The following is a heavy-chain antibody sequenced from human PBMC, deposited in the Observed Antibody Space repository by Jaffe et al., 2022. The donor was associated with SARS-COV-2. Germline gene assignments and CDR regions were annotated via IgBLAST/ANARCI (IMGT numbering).Heavy chain of an antibody. CDR3: AKDSTYSKGYVFDY. CDR2: ISYDGTNK. CDR1: GFLFSDFG. V-gene: IGHV3-30*18. Sequence: QVQLVESGGGVVQPGKSLRLSCAASGFLFSDFGMHWVRQAPGKGPEWVAVISYDGTNKFYADSVKGRFTISRDNAKSTLHLQMNSLTPEDTAVYYCAKDSTYSKGYVFDYWGRGTRVTVSS. D-gene: IGHD4-4*01. J-gene: IGHJ4*02.